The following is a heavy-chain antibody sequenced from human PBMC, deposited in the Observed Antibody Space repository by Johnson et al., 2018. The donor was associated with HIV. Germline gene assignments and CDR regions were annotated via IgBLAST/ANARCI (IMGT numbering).Heavy chain of an antibody. D-gene: IGHD6-13*01. J-gene: IGHJ3*02. CDR2: IKQDGSES. V-gene: IGHV3-7*04. Sequence: VQLVESGGGLVQPGGSLRLSCAASGFTFSTYWMSWVRQAPGKGLEWVGSIKQDGSESYYVDSVKGRCTISRDNSKNKVYLQMNSLSAEDTAVYYGARARRAAAQRDAVDNWGQGTMVTVSS. CDR1: GFTFSTYW. CDR3: ARARRAAAQRDAVDN.